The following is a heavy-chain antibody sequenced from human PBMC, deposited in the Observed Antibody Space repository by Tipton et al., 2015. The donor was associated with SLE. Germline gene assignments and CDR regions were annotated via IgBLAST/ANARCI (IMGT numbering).Heavy chain of an antibody. V-gene: IGHV4-39*07. J-gene: IGHJ2*01. Sequence: TLSLTCTVSGVSITSSGFYWGWVRQPPGKGLEWIGSVYYSGSTYYNPSLKSRVTISVDTSKNQFSLKLSSVTAADTAVYYCARNIEQWPVRLDWYFDLWGRGTLVIVSS. CDR3: ARNIEQWPVRLDWYFDL. CDR2: VYYSGST. D-gene: IGHD6-19*01. CDR1: GVSITSSGFY.